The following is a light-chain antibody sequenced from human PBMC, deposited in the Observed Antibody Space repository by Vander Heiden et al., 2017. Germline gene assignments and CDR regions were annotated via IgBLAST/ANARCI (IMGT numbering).Light chain of an antibody. CDR2: KDS. Sequence: SYELTQPPSVSVSPGQTARITCSGDALPKQYAYWYQQKPGQAPVLVIYKDSERPSGIPERFSGYGSGTTVTLTISGVQAEDEADYYCQSADSSGTYVIFGGGTKLTVL. CDR1: ALPKQY. J-gene: IGLJ2*01. CDR3: QSADSSGTYVI. V-gene: IGLV3-25*03.